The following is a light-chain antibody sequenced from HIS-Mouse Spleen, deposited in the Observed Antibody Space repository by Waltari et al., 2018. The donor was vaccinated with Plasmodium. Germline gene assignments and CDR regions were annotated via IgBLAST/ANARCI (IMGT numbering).Light chain of an antibody. CDR1: ALPKKY. J-gene: IGLJ3*02. V-gene: IGLV3-10*01. CDR2: EDS. CDR3: YSTDSSGNHRV. Sequence: SYELTPPPSVSVSPGQTARLPCSEDALPKKYAYWYQQESGQAPVLVIYEDSKRPSGIPERFSGSSSGTMATLTISGAQVEDEADYYCYSTDSSGNHRVFGGGTKLTVL.